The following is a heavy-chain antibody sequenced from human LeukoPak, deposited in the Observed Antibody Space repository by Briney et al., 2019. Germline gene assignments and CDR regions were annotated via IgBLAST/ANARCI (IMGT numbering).Heavy chain of an antibody. CDR1: GGSVSSGSYY. D-gene: IGHD3-22*01. J-gene: IGHJ4*02. V-gene: IGHV4-61*01. CDR3: ARRHSDSSGYWYFDY. CDR2: IYYSGST. Sequence: SETLSLTCTVSGGSVSSGSYYWSWIRQPPGKGLEWIGYIYYSGSTNYNPSLKSRVTISVDTSKNQFSLKLSSVTAADTAVYYCARRHSDSSGYWYFDYWGQGTLVTVSS.